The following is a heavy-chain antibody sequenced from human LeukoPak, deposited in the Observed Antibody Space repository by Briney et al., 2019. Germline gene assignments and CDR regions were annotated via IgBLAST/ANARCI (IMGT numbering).Heavy chain of an antibody. D-gene: IGHD6-19*01. J-gene: IGHJ4*02. CDR2: IYTSGSI. CDR3: ARDKGSGWDFDY. CDR1: GGSLSSYY. V-gene: IGHV4-4*07. Sequence: SETLSLTCTVSGGSLSSYYWSWIRQPAGKGLEWIGRIYTSGSINYNPSLKSRVTMSVDTSKNQFSLKLSSVTAADTAVYYCARDKGSGWDFDYWGQGTLVTVSS.